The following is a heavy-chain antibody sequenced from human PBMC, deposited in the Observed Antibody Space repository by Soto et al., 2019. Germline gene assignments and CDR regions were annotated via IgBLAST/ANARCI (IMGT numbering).Heavy chain of an antibody. CDR1: GDSISSYY. Sequence: SETLSLTCTVSGDSISSYYWNWIRQPPGKGLEWIGYIYYSGRTNYNPSLKSRVTISVDTSKNQFSLKLSSVTAADTAIYYCARGYSSSLRYTFDIWGQGTMVTVS. D-gene: IGHD6-13*01. V-gene: IGHV4-59*01. CDR2: IYYSGRT. CDR3: ARGYSSSLRYTFDI. J-gene: IGHJ3*02.